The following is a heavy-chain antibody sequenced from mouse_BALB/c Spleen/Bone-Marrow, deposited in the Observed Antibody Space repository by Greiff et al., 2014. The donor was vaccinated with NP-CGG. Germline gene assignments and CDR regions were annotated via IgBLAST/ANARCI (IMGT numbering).Heavy chain of an antibody. J-gene: IGHJ4*01. V-gene: IGHV1-67*01. D-gene: IGHD1-1*01. Sequence: QVQLQQSGAELVRPGVSVKISCKGSGYTFTDYSIHWIKQSHAKSLERIGAISTYYGDATNNQKFKGKATLTVDKSSSTAYMELARLASEDSVIYYCARGVTTGAMDYWGQGTSVTVSS. CDR3: ARGVTTGAMDY. CDR1: GYTFTDYS. CDR2: ISTYYGDA.